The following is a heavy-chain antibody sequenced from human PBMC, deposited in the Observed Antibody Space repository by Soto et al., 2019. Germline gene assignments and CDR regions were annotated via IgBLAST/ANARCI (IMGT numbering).Heavy chain of an antibody. J-gene: IGHJ6*01. CDR1: GFTFSSYI. V-gene: IGHV3-21*01. CDR3: ARDLKAYPPEYYGMDG. CDR2: ISSSSSYI. D-gene: IGHD2-21*01. Sequence: GSLRLSFAASGFTFSSYIMNWVRQSPVKGLEWVSSISSSSSYIYYAESVKGRFTISRDNAKNSLYLQMNSLRAEDTAVYYCARDLKAYPPEYYGMDGWGRGNTVAVSS.